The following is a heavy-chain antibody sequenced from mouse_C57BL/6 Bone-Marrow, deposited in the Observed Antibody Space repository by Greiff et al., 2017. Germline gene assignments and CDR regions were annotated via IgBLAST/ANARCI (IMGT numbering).Heavy chain of an antibody. CDR1: GYTFTSYW. V-gene: IGHV1-64*01. Sequence: QVQLQQPGAELVKPGASVKLSCKASGYTFTSYWMHWVKQRPGQGLEWIGMIHPNSGSTNYNEKFKSKATLTVDKSSSTAYMQLSSLTSEDSAVYYGALPYYCDGGGAMDFWGRGTSVTVSS. J-gene: IGHJ4*01. D-gene: IGHD2-13*01. CDR2: IHPNSGST. CDR3: ALPYYCDGGGAMDF.